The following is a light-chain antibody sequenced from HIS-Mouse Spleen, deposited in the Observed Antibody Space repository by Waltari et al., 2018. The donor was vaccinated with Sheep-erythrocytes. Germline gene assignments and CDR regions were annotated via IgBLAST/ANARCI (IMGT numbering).Light chain of an antibody. CDR1: QSISSY. V-gene: IGKV1-39*01. Sequence: DIQMTQSPSSLSASVGDRVTITCRASQSISSYLNWYQQKPVKAPKLLIYASSSLQSGVPSSFSGSGSGTDFTLAISSLQPEDFATYYCQQSYSTPQFTFGPGTKVDIK. J-gene: IGKJ3*01. CDR3: QQSYSTPQFT. CDR2: ASS.